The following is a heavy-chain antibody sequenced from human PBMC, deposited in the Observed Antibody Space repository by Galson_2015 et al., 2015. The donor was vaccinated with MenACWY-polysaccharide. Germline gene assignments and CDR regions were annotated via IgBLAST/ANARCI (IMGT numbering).Heavy chain of an antibody. CDR3: ARVEKYSGSYYILH. CDR2: IYHSGST. D-gene: IGHD1-26*01. CDR1: GYSISSGYC. J-gene: IGHJ4*02. Sequence: LSLTFAVSGYSISSGYCWGWIRQPPGKGLEWIGSIYHSGSTYYNPSLKSRVTISVDTSKNQFSLKLSSVTAADTAVYYCARVEKYSGSYYILHWGQGTLVTVSS. V-gene: IGHV4-38-2*01.